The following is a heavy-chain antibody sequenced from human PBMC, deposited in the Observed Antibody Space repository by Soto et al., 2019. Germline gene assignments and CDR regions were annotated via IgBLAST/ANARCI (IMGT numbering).Heavy chain of an antibody. CDR1: RFTFSNYG. CDR2: ISYDGSHQ. V-gene: IGHV3-30*18. J-gene: IGHJ5*02. CDR3: AKDPKCCTIGSHFLDNWFDP. D-gene: IGHD2-8*01. Sequence: LRLSCAASRFTFSNYGMHWVRQTPGKGLEWVAVISYDGSHQFYTDSVKGRFTISRDNSKNTLYLQMNSLKTEDTAMYYCAKDPKCCTIGSHFLDNWFDPWGQGTLVTVSS.